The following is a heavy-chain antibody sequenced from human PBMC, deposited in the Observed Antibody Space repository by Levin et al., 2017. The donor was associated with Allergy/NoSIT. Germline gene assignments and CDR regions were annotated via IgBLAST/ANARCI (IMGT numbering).Heavy chain of an antibody. D-gene: IGHD3-10*02. J-gene: IGHJ4*02. CDR1: GFNFRNYE. CDR3: TTLSIYVPYTAASDK. V-gene: IGHV3-48*03. CDR2: ITGDNYSPSHVAST. Sequence: GGSLRLSCVGSGFNFRNYEMNWVRQVPGKGLEWVSHITGDNYSPSHVASTSYADSVKGRFTISRDNAQNSLFLQMDNLKAEDSGLYYCTTLSIYVPYTAASDKWGKGTLVTVSS.